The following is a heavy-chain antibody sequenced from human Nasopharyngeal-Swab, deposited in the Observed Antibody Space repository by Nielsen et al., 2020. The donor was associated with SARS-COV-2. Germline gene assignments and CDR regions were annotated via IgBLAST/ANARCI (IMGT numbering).Heavy chain of an antibody. Sequence: ASVKVSCKASGYTFTRYYMHWVRQAPGQGLEWMGIINPSGGSTSYAQKFQGGVKMTRDTSTSTLYMELSSLRFEDTAVYYCARGARFAVDYFDYWGQGTLVTVSS. D-gene: IGHD6-19*01. CDR1: GYTFTRYY. CDR2: INPSGGST. J-gene: IGHJ4*02. V-gene: IGHV1-46*01. CDR3: ARGARFAVDYFDY.